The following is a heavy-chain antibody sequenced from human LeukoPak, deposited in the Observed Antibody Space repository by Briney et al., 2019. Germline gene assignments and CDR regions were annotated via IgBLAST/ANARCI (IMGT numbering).Heavy chain of an antibody. CDR2: IYYSGST. CDR1: AGSISSYY. D-gene: IGHD6-6*01. J-gene: IGHJ4*02. Sequence: AETLFLTCTVSAGSISSYYCSWILQHPAKGLEWIGYIYYSGSTNYNPSLKSRVTISVDTSKNQFSLKLSSVTAEDTAVYYCARDSREIGKQLVFFDYWGQGTLVTVSS. CDR3: ARDSREIGKQLVFFDY. V-gene: IGHV4-59*01.